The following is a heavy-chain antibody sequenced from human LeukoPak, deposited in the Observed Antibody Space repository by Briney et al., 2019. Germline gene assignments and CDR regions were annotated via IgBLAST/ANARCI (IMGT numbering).Heavy chain of an antibody. Sequence: GGSLTLSCSASGFTFSCYWMSWVRQAPGQGLEWVANINEDGSENFQVGSVRGRITISRDNAKSSLFLQMNSLRAEDTAVYYCARDTSGSYYYFDYWGQGTLVTVSS. CDR1: GFTFSCYW. V-gene: IGHV3-7*01. D-gene: IGHD1-26*01. CDR3: ARDTSGSYYYFDY. CDR2: INEDGSEN. J-gene: IGHJ4*02.